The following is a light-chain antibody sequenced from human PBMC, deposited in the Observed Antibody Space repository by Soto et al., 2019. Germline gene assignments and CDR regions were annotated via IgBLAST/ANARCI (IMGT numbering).Light chain of an antibody. V-gene: IGLV2-14*01. Sequence: QSALTQPASVSGSPGQSITISCTGTSSDIGRYNFVSWYQQHPDKAPKLMIYEVTNRPPGVSDRFSGSKSGKTASLTISGLQAEDEADYYCSSYSSNNILSYVFGTGTKLTVL. J-gene: IGLJ1*01. CDR3: SSYSSNNILSYV. CDR2: EVT. CDR1: SSDIGRYNF.